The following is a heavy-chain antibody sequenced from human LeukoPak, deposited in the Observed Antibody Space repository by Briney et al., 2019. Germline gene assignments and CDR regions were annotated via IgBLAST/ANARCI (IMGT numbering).Heavy chain of an antibody. CDR2: IYHSGST. CDR3: ARGAGLFDY. J-gene: IGHJ4*02. V-gene: IGHV4-39*07. CDR1: GGSLSASTYY. Sequence: SETLSLTCTVSGGSLSASTYYWAWIRQPPGKGLEWIGYIYHSGSTYYNPSLKSRVTISVDRSKNQFSLKLSSVTAADTAVYYCARGAGLFDYWGQGTLVTVSS. D-gene: IGHD6-13*01.